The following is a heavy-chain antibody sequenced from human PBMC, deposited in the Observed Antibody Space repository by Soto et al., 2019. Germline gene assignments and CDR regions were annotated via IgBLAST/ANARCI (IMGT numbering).Heavy chain of an antibody. J-gene: IGHJ4*02. Sequence: PSETLTLTCTVSTFSTSTYYWTSVLQPASKGLEWLRHMSTSAGSNYNHSLKGRVTMSVDTSKNQVSLTMTSVTAADTAVYYCARDNILLAASGKRDFDYWGQGTLVTVSS. CDR2: MSTSAGS. CDR3: ARDNILLAASGKRDFDY. D-gene: IGHD6-13*01. CDR1: TFSTSTYY. V-gene: IGHV4-4*07.